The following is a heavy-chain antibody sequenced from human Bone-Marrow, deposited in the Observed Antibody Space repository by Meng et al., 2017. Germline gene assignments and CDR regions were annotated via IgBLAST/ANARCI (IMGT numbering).Heavy chain of an antibody. J-gene: IGHJ5*02. CDR1: GGSFSGYY. CDR3: AREKAVADHNWFDP. Sequence: SETLSLTCAVYGGSFSGYYWSWIRQPPGKGLEWIGEINHSGSTNYNPSLKSRVTISVDTSKNQFSLKLSSVTAADTAVYYCAREKAVADHNWFDPWGQGTLVTVSS. V-gene: IGHV4-34*01. D-gene: IGHD6-19*01. CDR2: INHSGST.